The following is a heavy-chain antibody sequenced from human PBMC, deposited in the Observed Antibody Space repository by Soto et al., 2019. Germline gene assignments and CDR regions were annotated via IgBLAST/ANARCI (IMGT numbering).Heavy chain of an antibody. D-gene: IGHD2-21*02. CDR2: ISSNGGST. CDR1: GFTFSSYA. J-gene: IGHJ6*02. Sequence: GGSLRLSCSASGFTFSSYAMHWVRQAPGKGLEYVSAISSNGGSTYYADSVKGRFTISRDNSKNTLYLQMSSLRAEDTAVYYCVKDQGVTESYYYYYGMDVWGQGTTVTVSS. V-gene: IGHV3-64D*08. CDR3: VKDQGVTESYYYYYGMDV.